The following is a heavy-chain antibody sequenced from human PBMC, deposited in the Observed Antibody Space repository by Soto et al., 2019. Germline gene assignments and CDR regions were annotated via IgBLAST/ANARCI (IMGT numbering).Heavy chain of an antibody. D-gene: IGHD3-9*01. CDR1: VGSFSGYY. V-gene: IGHV4-34*01. CDR2: INHSGST. CDR3: ARGLRYYDILTGYYGHYYYGMDV. Sequence: SEALSLTCAVYVGSFSGYYWSWIRQRPVKVLEWIVEINHSGSTNYNPSLKSRVTISVDTSKNQFSLKLSSVTAADTAVYYCARGLRYYDILTGYYGHYYYGMDVWGQGTTVTVSS. J-gene: IGHJ6*02.